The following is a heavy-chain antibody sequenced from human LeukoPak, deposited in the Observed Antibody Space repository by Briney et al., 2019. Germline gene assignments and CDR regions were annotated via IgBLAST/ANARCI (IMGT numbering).Heavy chain of an antibody. CDR1: GYSFTSYW. CDR3: ARSRGGIVVVPAAMKWAFDI. D-gene: IGHD2-2*01. CDR2: IDPSDSYT. Sequence: GESLKISWQGSGYSFTSYWISWVRQMPGKGREWMGRIDPSDSYTNYSPSFQGHVTISADKSISTAYLQWSSLKASDTGMCYCARSRGGIVVVPAAMKWAFDIWGQGTMVTVSS. J-gene: IGHJ3*02. V-gene: IGHV5-10-1*01.